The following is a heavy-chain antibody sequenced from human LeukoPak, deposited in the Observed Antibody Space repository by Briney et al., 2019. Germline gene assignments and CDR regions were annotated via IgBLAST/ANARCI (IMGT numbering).Heavy chain of an antibody. Sequence: GGSLRLSCAASGFTFDDYAMHWVRQAPGRGLEWVSLISGDGGSTYYADSVKGRFTISRDNSKNSLYLQMNSLRTEDTALYYCAKDILGENDHGDYSSSLIDYWGQGTLVTVSS. CDR2: ISGDGGST. J-gene: IGHJ4*02. D-gene: IGHD4-17*01. V-gene: IGHV3-43*02. CDR1: GFTFDDYA. CDR3: AKDILGENDHGDYSSSLIDY.